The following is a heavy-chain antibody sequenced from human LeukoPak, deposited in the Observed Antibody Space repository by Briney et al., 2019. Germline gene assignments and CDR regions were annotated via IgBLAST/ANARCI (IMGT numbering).Heavy chain of an antibody. D-gene: IGHD6-6*01. CDR3: ARGYSSSYRIDY. CDR2: INTDGSST. V-gene: IGHV3-74*01. Sequence: GGSLRLSAAASGFTFSSYWVHWVRQAPGKGLVWVARINTDGSSTTYADSVKGRFTISRDNAKNSLYLQMNSLNAEDTAVYYCARGYSSSYRIDYWGQGTLVTVSS. CDR1: GFTFSSYW. J-gene: IGHJ4*02.